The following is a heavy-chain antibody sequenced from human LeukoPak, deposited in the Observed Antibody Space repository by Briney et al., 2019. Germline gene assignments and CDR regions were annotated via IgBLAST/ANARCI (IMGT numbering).Heavy chain of an antibody. CDR3: AKDLFGDYVWGTYRAIDT. CDR1: GFSISRYG. V-gene: IGHV3-30*02. Sequence: GGSLTLSCAGSGFSISRYGMHWVRQPPGKGLEWVAFTRYDGSNNYFADSVKGRFTISRDNSKNTLYLQMQSLRLEDSAIYYCAKDLFGDYVWGTYRAIDTWGQGTLVTVSS. CDR2: TRYDGSNN. D-gene: IGHD3-16*02. J-gene: IGHJ4*02.